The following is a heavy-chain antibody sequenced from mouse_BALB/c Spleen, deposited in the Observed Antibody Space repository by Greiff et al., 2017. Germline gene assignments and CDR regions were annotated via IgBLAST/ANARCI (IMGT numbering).Heavy chain of an antibody. D-gene: IGHD4-1*01. CDR1: GYTFTSYW. CDR2: IYPGDGDT. J-gene: IGHJ2*01. Sequence: QVHVKQSGAELARPGASVKLSCKASGYTFTSYWMQWVKQRPGQGLEWIGAIYPGDGDTRYTQKFKGKATLTADESSSTAYMQLSSLASEDSAVYYCARGGNWADYWGQGTTLTVSS. V-gene: IGHV1-87*01. CDR3: ARGGNWADY.